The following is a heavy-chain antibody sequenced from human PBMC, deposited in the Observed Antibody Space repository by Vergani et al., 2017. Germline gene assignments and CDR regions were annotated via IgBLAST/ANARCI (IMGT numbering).Heavy chain of an antibody. CDR3: AREDRAYDTNWFDP. CDR2: ISPTGIA. CDR1: FDSIRNLY. Sequence: QVQLQESGPGLVKSSETLSLTCSVSFDSIRNLYCNWIRQPPGKGLEWIGYISPTGIAVYNPSLKSRVTISVATSKNQFSLKVRSVTAADTAVYYCAREDRAYDTNWFDPWGQGTLVTVSS. V-gene: IGHV4-59*11. D-gene: IGHD5-12*01. J-gene: IGHJ5*02.